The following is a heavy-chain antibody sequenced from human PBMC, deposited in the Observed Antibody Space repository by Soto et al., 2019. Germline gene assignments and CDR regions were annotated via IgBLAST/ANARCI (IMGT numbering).Heavy chain of an antibody. CDR1: GFTFSSYS. Sequence: EVQLVESGGGLVQPGGSLRLSCAASGFTFSSYSRNWVRQAPGKGLEWVSYISSSSRTIYYEDSVKARFTISRDNAKNSLYPKLTRLRPEDTAVFYCARARIGTPILPDASFDYWGQGTLVTVPS. CDR3: ARARIGTPILPDASFDY. J-gene: IGHJ4*02. CDR2: ISSSSRTI. V-gene: IGHV3-48*01. D-gene: IGHD1-1*01.